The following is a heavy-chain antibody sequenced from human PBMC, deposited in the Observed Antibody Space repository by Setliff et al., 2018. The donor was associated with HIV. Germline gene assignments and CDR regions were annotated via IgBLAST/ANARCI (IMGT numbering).Heavy chain of an antibody. D-gene: IGHD3-22*01. CDR3: AKIQNPQGYYYDSSGYYPHPGSPDY. CDR1: GFTFSTSA. V-gene: IGHV3-64D*06. Sequence: PGGSLRLSCAASGFTFSTSAMHWVRQAPGKGLEYVSAISSSGSTYYADSVKGRFTISRDNSKNTLYLQMNSLRAEDTAVYYCAKIQNPQGYYYDSSGYYPHPGSPDYWGQGTLVTVSS. J-gene: IGHJ4*02. CDR2: ISSSGST.